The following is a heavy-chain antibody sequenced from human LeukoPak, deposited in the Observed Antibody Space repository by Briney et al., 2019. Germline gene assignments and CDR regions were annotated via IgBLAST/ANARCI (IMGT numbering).Heavy chain of an antibody. CDR2: IYYSGST. Sequence: PSETLSLTCTVSGGSVSSNIYYWSWIRQPPGKGLDWIGYIYYSGSTNSNPSLKSRVTISVDTSKNHFSLKLSSVTAADTAVYYCARAKVWGNYYFDYWGQGTLVTVSS. V-gene: IGHV4-61*03. D-gene: IGHD3-16*01. CDR1: GGSVSSNIYY. J-gene: IGHJ4*02. CDR3: ARAKVWGNYYFDY.